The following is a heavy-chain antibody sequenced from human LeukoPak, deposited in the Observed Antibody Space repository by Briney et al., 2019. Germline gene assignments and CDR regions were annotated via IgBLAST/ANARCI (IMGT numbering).Heavy chain of an antibody. V-gene: IGHV4-34*01. Sequence: SETLSLTCAVYGESFSGHYWTWIRQSPGKGLEWIGEIDHSGRTNYNPSLKSEVKISIDTSKNQFSLNLSSVTAADTAVYFCSGRRQGTIYDRASYYIDLWGQGTLVSVSS. CDR3: SGRRQGTIYDRASYYIDL. D-gene: IGHD3-10*01. J-gene: IGHJ4*02. CDR1: GESFSGHY. CDR2: IDHSGRT.